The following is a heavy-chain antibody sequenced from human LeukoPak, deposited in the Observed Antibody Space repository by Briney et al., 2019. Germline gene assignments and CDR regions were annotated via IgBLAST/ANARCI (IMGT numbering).Heavy chain of an antibody. J-gene: IGHJ3*02. CDR3: AKALIAAAGPDAFDI. Sequence: GRSLRLSCAASGFTFDDYAMHWVRQAPGQGLEWVSGISWNSGSIGYADSVKGRITISRDNAKNSLYLQMNSLRAEDTALYYCAKALIAAAGPDAFDIWGQGTMVTVSS. V-gene: IGHV3-9*01. CDR1: GFTFDDYA. D-gene: IGHD6-13*01. CDR2: ISWNSGSI.